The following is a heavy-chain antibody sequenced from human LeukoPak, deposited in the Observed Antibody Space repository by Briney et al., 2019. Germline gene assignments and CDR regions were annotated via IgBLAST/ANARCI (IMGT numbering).Heavy chain of an antibody. CDR3: ARDVVAARGSFDY. V-gene: IGHV4-34*01. D-gene: IGHD2-2*01. Sequence: SETLSLTCAVYGVSFSGYYWSWIRQPPGKGLEWIGEINHSGSTNYNPSLKSRVTISVDTSKNQFSLKLSSVTAADTAVYYCARDVVAARGSFDYWGQGTLVTVSS. CDR2: INHSGST. CDR1: GVSFSGYY. J-gene: IGHJ4*02.